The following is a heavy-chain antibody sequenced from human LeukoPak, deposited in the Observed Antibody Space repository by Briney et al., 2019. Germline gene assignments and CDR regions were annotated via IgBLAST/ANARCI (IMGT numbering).Heavy chain of an antibody. V-gene: IGHV1-2*02. CDR2: INPNSGGT. CDR1: GYTFTGYY. CDR3: ARARTPTLVVIMYFDY. Sequence: ASVKVSCKASGYTFTGYYMHWVRQAPGQGLEWMGWINPNSGGTNYAQKFQGRVTMTRDTSISTAYMELSRLRSDDTAVYYCARARTPTLVVIMYFDYWGQGTLVTVSS. J-gene: IGHJ4*02. D-gene: IGHD3-22*01.